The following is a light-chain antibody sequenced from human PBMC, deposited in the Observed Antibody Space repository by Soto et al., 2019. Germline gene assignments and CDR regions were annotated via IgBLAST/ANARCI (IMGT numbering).Light chain of an antibody. CDR2: DVT. Sequence: QSVLTQPRSVSGSPGQSVTISCTGTSSDVGDYNYVSWYQQHPGKAPRLIIFDVTKRPSGVPDRLSGSKSGNTASLTISRLQAEDEADYYCCSYAGSYSWVFGGGTQLTVL. CDR3: CSYAGSYSWV. J-gene: IGLJ3*02. CDR1: SSDVGDYNY. V-gene: IGLV2-11*01.